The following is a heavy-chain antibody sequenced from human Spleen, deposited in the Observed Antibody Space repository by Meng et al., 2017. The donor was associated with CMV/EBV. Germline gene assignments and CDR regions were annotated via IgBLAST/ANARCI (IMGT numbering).Heavy chain of an antibody. CDR2: ITSGSNYM. D-gene: IGHD4-17*01. Sequence: AASGFTFSYYSMNWVRQAPGKGLEWVSSITSGSNYMYYADSVKGRFTISRDNGKNSLYLEMNSLRAEDTAVYYCARPTAEGGGLDVWGQGTSVTVSS. V-gene: IGHV3-21*01. J-gene: IGHJ6*02. CDR1: GFTFSYYS. CDR3: ARPTAEGGGLDV.